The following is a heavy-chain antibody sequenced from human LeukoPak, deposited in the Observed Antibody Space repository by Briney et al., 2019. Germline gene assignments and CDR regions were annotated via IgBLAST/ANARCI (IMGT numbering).Heavy chain of an antibody. CDR3: ARGLVLGYYFDY. CDR1: GFTFSSYG. J-gene: IGHJ4*02. D-gene: IGHD6-19*01. CDR2: IKQDGSEK. V-gene: IGHV3-7*01. Sequence: GGSLRLSCAASGFTFSSYGMSWVRQAPGKGLEWVANIKQDGSEKYYVDSVKGRFTISRDNAKNSLYLQMNSLRAEDTAVYYCARGLVLGYYFDYWGQGTLVTVSS.